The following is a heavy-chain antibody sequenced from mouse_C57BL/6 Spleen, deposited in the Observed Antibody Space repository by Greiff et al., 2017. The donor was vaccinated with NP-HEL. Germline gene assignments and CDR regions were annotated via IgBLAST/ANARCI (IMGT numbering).Heavy chain of an antibody. CDR2: IYPGDGDT. CDR3: ASPTGDWYFDV. Sequence: LQESGPELVKPGASVKISCKASGYAFSSSWMNWVKQRPGKGLEWIGRIYPGDGDTNYNGKFKGKATLTADKSSSTAYMQLSSLTSEDSAVYFCASPTGDWYFDVWGTGTTVTVSS. CDR1: GYAFSSSW. V-gene: IGHV1-82*01. D-gene: IGHD4-1*02. J-gene: IGHJ1*03.